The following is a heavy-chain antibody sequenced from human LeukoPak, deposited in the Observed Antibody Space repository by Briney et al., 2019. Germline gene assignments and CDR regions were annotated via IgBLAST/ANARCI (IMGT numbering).Heavy chain of an antibody. Sequence: GGSLRLSCAASGFTFDDYGMTWVRQVPGKGLQWVSGINWYGGTTGYAGSVKGRFTISRDNAKNSLYLQMNSLRAEDTALYHCARAYSNGGYFYYYMDVWGKGTTVTVSS. J-gene: IGHJ6*03. V-gene: IGHV3-20*01. D-gene: IGHD6-19*01. CDR3: ARAYSNGGYFYYYMDV. CDR2: INWYGGTT. CDR1: GFTFDDYG.